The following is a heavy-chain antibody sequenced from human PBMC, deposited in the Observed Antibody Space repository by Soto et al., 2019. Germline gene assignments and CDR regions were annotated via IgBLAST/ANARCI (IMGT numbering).Heavy chain of an antibody. CDR3: ARAGVNAYYFDY. D-gene: IGHD2-8*01. CDR2: ISSSSSYI. V-gene: IGHV3-21*01. Sequence: ESGGGLVKPGGSLRLSCAASGFTFSSYSMNWVRQAPGKGLEWVSSISSSSSYIYYADSVKGRFTISRDNAKNSLYLQMNSLRAEDTAVYYCARAGVNAYYFDYWGQGTLVTVSS. J-gene: IGHJ4*02. CDR1: GFTFSSYS.